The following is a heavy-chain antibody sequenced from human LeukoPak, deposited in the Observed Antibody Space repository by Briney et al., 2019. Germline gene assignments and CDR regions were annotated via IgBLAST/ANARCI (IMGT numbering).Heavy chain of an antibody. CDR3: AREIVGAARGRFDY. CDR2: IKQDGGEK. CDR1: GFTFSSYW. D-gene: IGHD1-26*01. Sequence: GGSLRLSCAASGFTFSSYWMSWVRQAPGKGLEWVANIKQDGGEKYYVDSVKGRFTISRDNAKNSLYLQMNSLRAEDTAVYYCAREIVGAARGRFDYWRQGTLVTVSS. J-gene: IGHJ4*02. V-gene: IGHV3-7*01.